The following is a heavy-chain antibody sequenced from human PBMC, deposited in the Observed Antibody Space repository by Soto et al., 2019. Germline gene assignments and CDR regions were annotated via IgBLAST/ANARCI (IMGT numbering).Heavy chain of an antibody. Sequence: QVQLVQSGAEVKKPGSSVKVSCKASGGTFSSYAISWVRQAPGQGLEWMGGIIPIFGTANYAQKFQGRVTITADESTSTAYMERSSMRSEDTAVYYCARGATIFGVVAYNWFDPWGQGTLVTVSS. CDR1: GGTFSSYA. CDR3: ARGATIFGVVAYNWFDP. J-gene: IGHJ5*02. CDR2: IIPIFGTA. D-gene: IGHD3-3*01. V-gene: IGHV1-69*12.